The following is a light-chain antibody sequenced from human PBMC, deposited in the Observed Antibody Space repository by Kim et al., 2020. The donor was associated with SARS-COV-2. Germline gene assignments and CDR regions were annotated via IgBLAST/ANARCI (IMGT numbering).Light chain of an antibody. CDR3: QVWDSSGDHRVV. CDR2: YDS. Sequence: SYELTQPPSVSVAPGKTARVSCGGNSIGAKSVHWYQQKSGQAPVLVIYYDSDRPSGVPERFSGSNSGNTATLTISRVEAGDEADYYCQVWDSSGDHRVVFSGGTQLTVL. J-gene: IGLJ2*01. CDR1: SIGAKS. V-gene: IGLV3-21*04.